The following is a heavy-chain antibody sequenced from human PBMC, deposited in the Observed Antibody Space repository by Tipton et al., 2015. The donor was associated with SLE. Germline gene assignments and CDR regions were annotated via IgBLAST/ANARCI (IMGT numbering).Heavy chain of an antibody. CDR2: ISADNGNT. Sequence: QVQLVQSGGEVKKPGASVKVSCKASGYTFTTYGFAWVRQAPGQGLEWMGWISADNGNTNYALKFQGRVTMTRDKTTSTAYMELRSLRSDDTAIYYCARDESGFKDFFDYWGQGTLVTVSS. D-gene: IGHD5-12*01. V-gene: IGHV1-18*01. J-gene: IGHJ4*02. CDR1: GYTFTTYG. CDR3: ARDESGFKDFFDY.